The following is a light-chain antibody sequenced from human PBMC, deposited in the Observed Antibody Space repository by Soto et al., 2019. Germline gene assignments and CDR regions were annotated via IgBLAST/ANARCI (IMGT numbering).Light chain of an antibody. Sequence: VLTQPPSASGTPGQRVTISCSGSSSNIGSNPVYWYQQLPGTAPKLLIYRNNQRPSGVPDRFSGSKSGTSASLAISGLRSEDEADYYCAAWDDSLSGVVFGGGTKLTVL. V-gene: IGLV1-47*01. CDR2: RNN. J-gene: IGLJ2*01. CDR1: SSNIGSNP. CDR3: AAWDDSLSGVV.